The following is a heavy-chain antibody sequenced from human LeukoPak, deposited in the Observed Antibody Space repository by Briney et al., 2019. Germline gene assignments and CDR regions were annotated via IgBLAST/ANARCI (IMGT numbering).Heavy chain of an antibody. J-gene: IGHJ6*02. Sequence: GESLKISCKGSGYSFISYWIGWVRQMPGKGLEWMGIIYPNDSDIRYNPSFQGQVTMSADKSVSTAYLQWSSLKASDTAMYYCARVFSSGWHYYYYGMDVWGQGTTVTVSS. V-gene: IGHV5-51*01. CDR2: IYPNDSDI. CDR3: ARVFSSGWHYYYYGMDV. D-gene: IGHD6-19*01. CDR1: GYSFISYW.